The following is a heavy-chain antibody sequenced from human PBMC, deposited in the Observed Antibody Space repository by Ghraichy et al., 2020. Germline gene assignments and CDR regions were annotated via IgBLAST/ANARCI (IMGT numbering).Heavy chain of an antibody. CDR2: ISGSGGDT. Sequence: GESLNISCAASGFTFSSYAMTWVRQAPGKGLEWVSTISGSGGDTYCADSVKGRFTISRDNSENTLYLHMNSLRAEDTALYYCAKGGATQKGRLVYWGQGTLVTVSS. CDR3: AKGGATQKGRLVY. V-gene: IGHV3-23*01. CDR1: GFTFSSYA. D-gene: IGHD1-26*01. J-gene: IGHJ4*02.